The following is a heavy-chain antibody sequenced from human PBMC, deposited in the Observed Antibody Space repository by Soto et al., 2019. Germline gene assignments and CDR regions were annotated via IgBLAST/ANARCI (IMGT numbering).Heavy chain of an antibody. D-gene: IGHD3-10*01. CDR3: ARLTMALSPDY. J-gene: IGHJ4*02. CDR2: FYYRGST. CDR1: GGSISSSSYY. V-gene: IGHV4-61*01. Sequence: SETLSLTCTVAGGSISSSSYYWSWIRQPPGKGLEWIGYFYYRGSTNYNPSLKSRGTISVDTSKNQFSLRLSSVTAADTAVYYCARLTMALSPDYWGQGTLVTVSS.